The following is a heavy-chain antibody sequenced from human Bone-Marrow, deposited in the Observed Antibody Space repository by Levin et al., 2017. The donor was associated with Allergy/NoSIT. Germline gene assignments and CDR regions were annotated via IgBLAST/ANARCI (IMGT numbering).Heavy chain of an antibody. CDR3: ARDWATVTGPRYFHH. CDR1: GGTFSSYI. Sequence: KISCKASGGTFSSYIIHWVRQAPGQGLEWMGRIIPIVGITNYAQKFQGRVTITADKSKSTAYMELSSLTSEDTAVYYCARDWATVTGPRYFHHWGQGTLVTVSS. V-gene: IGHV1-69*04. J-gene: IGHJ1*01. D-gene: IGHD6-19*01. CDR2: IIPIVGIT.